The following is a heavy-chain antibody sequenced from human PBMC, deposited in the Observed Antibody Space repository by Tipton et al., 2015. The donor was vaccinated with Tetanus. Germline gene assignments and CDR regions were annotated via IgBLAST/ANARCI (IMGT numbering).Heavy chain of an antibody. CDR1: GASISSGGYY. J-gene: IGHJ4*02. CDR2: IYYSGST. CDR3: ARGTGDY. V-gene: IGHV4-61*08. Sequence: LRLSCSVSGASISSGGYYWSWIRQPPGKGLEWIGYIYYSGSTNYNPSLKSRVTISVDTSKNQFSLKLSSVTAADTAVYYCARGTGDYWGQGTLVTVSS. D-gene: IGHD1-14*01.